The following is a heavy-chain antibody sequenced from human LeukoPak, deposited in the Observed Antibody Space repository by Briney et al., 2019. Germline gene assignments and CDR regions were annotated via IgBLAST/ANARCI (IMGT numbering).Heavy chain of an antibody. D-gene: IGHD2-15*01. V-gene: IGHV1-69*13. J-gene: IGHJ4*02. CDR1: GYTFTSYG. CDR3: AVGGILYKNLDG. Sequence: ASVKVSCKASGYTFTSYGISWVRQAPGQGLEWMGGIIPIFGTANYAQKFQGRVTITADESTSTAYMELSSLRSEDTAVYYCAVGGILYKNLDGWGQGTLVTVSS. CDR2: IIPIFGTA.